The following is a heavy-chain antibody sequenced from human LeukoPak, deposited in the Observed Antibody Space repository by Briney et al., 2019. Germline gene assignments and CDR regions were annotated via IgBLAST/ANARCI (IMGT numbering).Heavy chain of an antibody. D-gene: IGHD2-21*01. V-gene: IGHV1-8*01. CDR3: ARGILSSGAFDI. CDR2: MNPNSGNT. Sequence: ASVKVSCKASGYTFTSYDINWVRQATGQGLEWMGWMNPNSGNTGYAQKFQGRVTMTRNTSISTAYMELSSLRSEDTAVYYCARGILSSGAFDIWGQGTMVTASS. CDR1: GYTFTSYD. J-gene: IGHJ3*02.